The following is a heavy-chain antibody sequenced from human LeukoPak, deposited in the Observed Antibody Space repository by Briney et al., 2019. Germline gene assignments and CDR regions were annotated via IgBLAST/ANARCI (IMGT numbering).Heavy chain of an antibody. D-gene: IGHD2-2*01. CDR2: IYHSGDT. V-gene: IGHV4-38-2*01. Sequence: SETLSLTCAVSGYSISSGYYWGWIRQPPGKGLEWIGSIYHSGDTSYNPSLKSRVTISIDTSKNQFSLKLSSVTAADTAVYYCARLYCSSTSCYRWYAFDIWGQGTMVTVSS. CDR3: ARLYCSSTSCYRWYAFDI. J-gene: IGHJ3*02. CDR1: GYSISSGYY.